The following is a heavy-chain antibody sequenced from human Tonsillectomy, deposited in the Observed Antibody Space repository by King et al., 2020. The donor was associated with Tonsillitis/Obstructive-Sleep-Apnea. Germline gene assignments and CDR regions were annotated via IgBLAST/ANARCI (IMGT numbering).Heavy chain of an antibody. J-gene: IGHJ4*02. V-gene: IGHV3-23*04. Sequence: VQLVESGGGLVQPGGSLRLSFVASGFTFISYAMSWVRQAPGEGLEWVSVFSGSGGSTYSAPSVKGRFTIYRDNTKNTLYLQMNSLRAEDTAVYYSAKDLEPALSIMFDYWGQGTLVTVPS. CDR2: FSGSGGST. CDR1: GFTFISYA. D-gene: IGHD1-1*01. CDR3: AKDLEPALSIMFDY.